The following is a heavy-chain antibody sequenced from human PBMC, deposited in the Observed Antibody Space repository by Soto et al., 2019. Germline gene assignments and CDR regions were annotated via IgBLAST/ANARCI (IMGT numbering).Heavy chain of an antibody. Sequence: QVQLVEAGGGLVKPGGSLRLSCAVSGFTFSDYYMTWIRQAPGKGLEWVSYISSSTSHTNYADSVKGRFTIARDNAKNSLFLPMNSLRAKDTAVYYCARGRGAAADYFDFWGQGTLVTVSS. J-gene: IGHJ4*02. CDR2: ISSSTSHT. CDR3: ARGRGAAADYFDF. CDR1: GFTFSDYY. D-gene: IGHD6-13*01. V-gene: IGHV3-11*05.